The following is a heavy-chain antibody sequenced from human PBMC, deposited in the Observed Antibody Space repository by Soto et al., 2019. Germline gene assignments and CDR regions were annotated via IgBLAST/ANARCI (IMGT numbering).Heavy chain of an antibody. Sequence: EVQLLESGGGLVQPGGSLRLSCAASGFTVSSYAMSWVRQAPGKGLEWVSAISGSAGSTYYADSVKGRFTISRDNSKNTLYLQMNSLRAEDTAVYYCAKDFLIVVAGTYFDYWGQGTLVTVSS. CDR3: AKDFLIVVAGTYFDY. V-gene: IGHV3-23*01. CDR2: ISGSAGST. D-gene: IGHD6-19*01. CDR1: GFTVSSYA. J-gene: IGHJ4*02.